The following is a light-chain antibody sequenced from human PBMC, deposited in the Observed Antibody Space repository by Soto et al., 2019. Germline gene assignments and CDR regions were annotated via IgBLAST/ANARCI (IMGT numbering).Light chain of an antibody. V-gene: IGKV2-30*02. J-gene: IGKJ1*01. CDR1: QILVPSDGNTY. CDR2: RVS. Sequence: VLTQSPLALPALPVDPGSSSCLSSQILVPSDGNTYLNWFHQRPGQSPSRLIYRVSNRDSGAPDRFSGSGSGTDFTLNISRVEAEDVGVYYRMQGTDPRTVGQGTTVDI. CDR3: MQGTDPRT.